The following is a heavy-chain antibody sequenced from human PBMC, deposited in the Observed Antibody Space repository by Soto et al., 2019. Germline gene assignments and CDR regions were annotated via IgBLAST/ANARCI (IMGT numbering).Heavy chain of an antibody. V-gene: IGHV3-21*04. J-gene: IGHJ5*02. CDR3: ARSQDSSGYWNSCFDP. CDR2: ISPASTYI. Sequence: GGSLRLSCAASGLNFEKCSMNWVRQPPGKGPEWLASISPASTYIRYADSVKGRFTISRDNARNSLSLQMMSLRSEDTAVYYCARSQDSSGYWNSCFDPWGQGTLVTVSS. CDR1: GLNFEKCS. D-gene: IGHD3-22*01.